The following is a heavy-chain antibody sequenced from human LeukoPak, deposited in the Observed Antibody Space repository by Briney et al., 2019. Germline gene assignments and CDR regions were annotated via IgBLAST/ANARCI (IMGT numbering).Heavy chain of an antibody. CDR3: ARDGSWDY. CDR2: ISYAGSNK. D-gene: IGHD6-6*01. J-gene: IGHJ4*02. Sequence: GRSLRLSCAASGFTFSSHGMHWVRQAPGKGLEWVAVISYAGSNKYYTDSVKGRYTISRDNAKNSLYLKMNSLRAEDTAVYYCARDGSWDYWGQGTLVTVSS. CDR1: GFTFSSHG. V-gene: IGHV3-30*03.